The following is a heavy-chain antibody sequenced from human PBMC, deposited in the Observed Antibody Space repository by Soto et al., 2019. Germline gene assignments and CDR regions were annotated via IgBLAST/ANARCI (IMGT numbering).Heavy chain of an antibody. J-gene: IGHJ4*02. Sequence: PGGSLRLSCAASGFTFSSYGMHWVRQAPGKGLEWVAVISYDGSNKYYADSVKGRFTISRDNSKNTLYLQMNSLRAEDTAVYYCAKDRSGYDYGISDYWGQGTLVTVSS. CDR1: GFTFSSYG. V-gene: IGHV3-30*18. D-gene: IGHD5-12*01. CDR3: AKDRSGYDYGISDY. CDR2: ISYDGSNK.